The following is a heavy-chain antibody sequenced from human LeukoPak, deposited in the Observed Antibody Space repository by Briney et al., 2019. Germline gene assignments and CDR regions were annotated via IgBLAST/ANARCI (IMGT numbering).Heavy chain of an antibody. CDR3: AKDAGCSSTSCSAGWFDP. CDR2: ISGDGGST. Sequence: GGSLRLSCAASGFTFDDYAMHWVRQAPGKGLEWVSLISGDGGSTYYADSVEGRFIISRDNSKNSLYLQMNSPRTEDTALYYCAKDAGCSSTSCSAGWFDPWGQGTLVTVSS. V-gene: IGHV3-43*02. CDR1: GFTFDDYA. D-gene: IGHD2-2*01. J-gene: IGHJ5*02.